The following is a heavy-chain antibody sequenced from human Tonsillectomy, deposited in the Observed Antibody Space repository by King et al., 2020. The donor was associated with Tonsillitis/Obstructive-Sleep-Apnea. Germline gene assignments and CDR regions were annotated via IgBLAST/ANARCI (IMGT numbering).Heavy chain of an antibody. Sequence: VQLVESGGGLVQPGGSLRLSCAASGFTFSSYEMNWVRQAPGKGLEWVSYISSSGSTIYYADSVKGRFTISRDNAKNSLYLQMNSLRAEDTAVYYCASMYYDYVWGIYSGMVVWGQGTTVTVSS. CDR1: GFTFSSYE. CDR3: ASMYYDYVWGIYSGMVV. V-gene: IGHV3-48*03. J-gene: IGHJ6*02. CDR2: ISSSGSTI. D-gene: IGHD3-16*01.